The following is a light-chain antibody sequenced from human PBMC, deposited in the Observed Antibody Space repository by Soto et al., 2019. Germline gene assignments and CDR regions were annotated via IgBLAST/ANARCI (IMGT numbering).Light chain of an antibody. Sequence: VLTQPPSASGSPGQSVTISCTGTSSDIGGYNYVSWFQQHPGKAPKLIIYEVTKRPSGVPDRFSGSKSGNTASLTVSGLQAEDEADYYCSSGAGSHLGVFGTGTKVTVL. V-gene: IGLV2-8*01. J-gene: IGLJ1*01. CDR1: SSDIGGYNY. CDR2: EVT. CDR3: SSGAGSHLGV.